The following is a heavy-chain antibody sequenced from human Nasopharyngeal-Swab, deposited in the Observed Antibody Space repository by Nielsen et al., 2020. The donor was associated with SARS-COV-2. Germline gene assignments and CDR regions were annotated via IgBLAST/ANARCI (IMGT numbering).Heavy chain of an antibody. D-gene: IGHD3-3*01. CDR1: GFTFSSYS. Sequence: GGSPRLSCAASGFTFSSYSMNWVRQAPGKGLEWVSSISSSSSYIYYADSVKGRFTISRDNAKNSLYLQMNSLRAEDTAVYYCASLRYYDFWSGYYPKNYYYYMDVWGKGTTVTVSS. J-gene: IGHJ6*03. V-gene: IGHV3-21*01. CDR2: ISSSSSYI. CDR3: ASLRYYDFWSGYYPKNYYYYMDV.